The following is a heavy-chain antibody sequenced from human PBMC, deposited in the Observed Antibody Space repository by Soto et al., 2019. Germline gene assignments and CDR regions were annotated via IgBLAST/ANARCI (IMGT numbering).Heavy chain of an antibody. Sequence: GGSLRLSCAASGFTFSSYGTHWVRQAPGKGLEWVVVISYDGSNKYYADSVKGRYTISRDNSKNTLYLQMNSLRAEDTAVYYCAKVIQGYYYYMDVWGKGTTVTVSS. V-gene: IGHV3-30*18. CDR2: ISYDGSNK. CDR3: AKVIQGYYYYMDV. CDR1: GFTFSSYG. J-gene: IGHJ6*03.